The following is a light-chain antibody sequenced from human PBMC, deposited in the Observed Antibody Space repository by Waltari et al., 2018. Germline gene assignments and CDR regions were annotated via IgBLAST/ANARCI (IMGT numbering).Light chain of an antibody. CDR2: AVS. CDR1: SNDVGGYNS. Sequence: QSALTQPASVSGSPGQSVTIFCTGTSNDVGGYNSVSWYQEHPGQAPRVIIYAVSDRPSGVSARSSRSQSGNTASLTISGLQAEDEADYYCSSQSSNNVVLFGGGTKLTVL. J-gene: IGLJ2*01. CDR3: SSQSSNNVVL. V-gene: IGLV2-14*01.